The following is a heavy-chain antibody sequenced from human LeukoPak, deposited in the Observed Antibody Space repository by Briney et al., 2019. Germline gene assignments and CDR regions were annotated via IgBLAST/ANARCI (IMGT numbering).Heavy chain of an antibody. CDR2: ISSAGGTT. V-gene: IGHV3-64D*06. CDR1: GFTFRDYP. CDR3: VKVGDSGYGEYYQH. J-gene: IGHJ1*01. Sequence: GGSLRLSCAASGFTFRDYPIHWVRQAPGEGLQYVSAISSAGGTTYYADSVRGRFTISRDNSKNTLYLQMSSLRAEDTALYYCVKVGDSGYGEYYQHWGQGTLVTVSS. D-gene: IGHD5-12*01.